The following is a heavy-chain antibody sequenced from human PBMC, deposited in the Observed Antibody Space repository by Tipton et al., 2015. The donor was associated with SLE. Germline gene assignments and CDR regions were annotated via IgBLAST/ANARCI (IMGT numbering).Heavy chain of an antibody. CDR2: IIPIFGTA. CDR3: AKYDCWSGYRMRDAFDI. CDR1: GGTFSSYA. Sequence: SGPEVKKPGSSVKVSCKASGGTFSSYAISWVRQAPGQGLEWMGGIIPIFGTANYAQKFQGRVTITTDESTSTAYMELSSLRSEDTAVYYCAKYDCWSGYRMRDAFDIWGQGTLVTVSS. D-gene: IGHD3-3*01. J-gene: IGHJ1*01. V-gene: IGHV1-69*05.